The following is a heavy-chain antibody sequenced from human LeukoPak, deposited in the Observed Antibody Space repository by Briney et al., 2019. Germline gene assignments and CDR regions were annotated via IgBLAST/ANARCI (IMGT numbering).Heavy chain of an antibody. V-gene: IGHV3-23*01. CDR1: GFTFSSYA. CDR3: AKARYCSSTSCYAVYYYYYYMDV. Sequence: GGSLRLSCAASGFTFSSYAMSWVRQAPGKGLEWVSAISGSGGSTYYADSVKGRFTISRDNSKNTLYLQMNSLRAGDTAVYYCAKARYCSSTSCYAVYYYYYYMDVWGKGTTVTVSS. CDR2: ISGSGGST. J-gene: IGHJ6*03. D-gene: IGHD2-2*01.